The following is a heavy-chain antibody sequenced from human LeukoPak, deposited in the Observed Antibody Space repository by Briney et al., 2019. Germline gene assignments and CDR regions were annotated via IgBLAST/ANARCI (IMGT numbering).Heavy chain of an antibody. CDR1: GGSFSGYY. D-gene: IGHD2-15*01. V-gene: IGHV4-34*01. CDR2: INHSGST. Sequence: PSETLSLTCAVYGGSFSGYYWSWIRQPPGKGLEWIGEINHSGSTNYNPSLKSRVTISVDTSKNQFSLKLSSVTAADTAVYYCASGARGATTKSPRYCSGGSCYSRPYYYYMDVWGKGTTVTVSS. CDR3: ASGARGATTKSPRYCSGGSCYSRPYYYYMDV. J-gene: IGHJ6*03.